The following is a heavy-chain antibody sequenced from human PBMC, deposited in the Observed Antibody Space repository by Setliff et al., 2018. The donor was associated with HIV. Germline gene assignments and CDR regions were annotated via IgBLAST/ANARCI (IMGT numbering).Heavy chain of an antibody. CDR1: GYKFTDYW. Sequence: GESLKISCKGFGYKFTDYWVGWVRQMPGEGLEWMGVIYGDGSDPRYSPSFQGQVTISVDKSINTAYLRWTSLKASDTALYYCARAPLYDFWSPGFDAFDIWGQGTMVTVSS. J-gene: IGHJ3*02. V-gene: IGHV5-51*01. D-gene: IGHD3-3*01. CDR2: IYGDGSDP. CDR3: ARAPLYDFWSPGFDAFDI.